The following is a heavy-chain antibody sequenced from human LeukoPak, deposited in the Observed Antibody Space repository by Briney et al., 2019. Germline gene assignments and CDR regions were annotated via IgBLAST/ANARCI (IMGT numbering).Heavy chain of an antibody. Sequence: GGSLRLSCVASGSSFSNYGTHWVRQAPGKGLEWVTFMQFDGRDIFCADSVKGRFTISRDNAKNSLYLQMNSLRAEDTAVYYCASQRLYSNYDYWGQGTLVTVSS. D-gene: IGHD4-11*01. CDR3: ASQRLYSNYDY. V-gene: IGHV3-30*02. J-gene: IGHJ4*02. CDR2: MQFDGRDI. CDR1: GSSFSNYG.